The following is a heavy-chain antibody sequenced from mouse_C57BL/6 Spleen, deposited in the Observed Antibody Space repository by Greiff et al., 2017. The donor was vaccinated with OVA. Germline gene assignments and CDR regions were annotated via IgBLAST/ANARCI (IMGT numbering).Heavy chain of an antibody. J-gene: IGHJ1*03. V-gene: IGHV1-59*01. D-gene: IGHD2-4*01. CDR1: GYTFTSYW. CDR2: IDPSDSYT. Sequence: QVQLKQPGAELVRPGTSVKLSCKASGYTFTSYWMHWVKQRPGQGLEWIGVIDPSDSYTNYNQKFKGKATLTVDTSSSTAYMQLSSLTSEDSAVYYCARRTFYDYDSYFDVWGTGTTVTVSS. CDR3: ARRTFYDYDSYFDV.